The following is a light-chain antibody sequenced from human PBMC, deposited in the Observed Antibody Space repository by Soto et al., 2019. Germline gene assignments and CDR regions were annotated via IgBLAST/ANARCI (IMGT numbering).Light chain of an antibody. V-gene: IGKV1-39*01. J-gene: IGKJ1*01. CDR2: SIS. Sequence: DIKMTQSPSSLSASVGDRVTISCRASQSVSRYLNWYQQKPGKAPKLLIYSISILESGVPSRFSGSGSGTDFTLTISSLQPEDFATYFCQQSHSNPRTFGQGTKVESK. CDR1: QSVSRY. CDR3: QQSHSNPRT.